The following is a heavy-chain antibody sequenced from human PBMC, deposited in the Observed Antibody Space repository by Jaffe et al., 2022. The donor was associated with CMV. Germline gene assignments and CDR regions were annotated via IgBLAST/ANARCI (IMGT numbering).Heavy chain of an antibody. CDR1: GGSVSDYY. Sequence: QVQLQESGPGLVKPSETLSLTCTVSGGSVSDYYWSWIRQPAGKGLEWIGRIYMSGSTSYNPSLKSRVTISLDTSKNQISLILSSVTAADTAVYYCAKDPQDYYYYGIDVWGQGTTVTVSS. J-gene: IGHJ6*02. CDR3: AKDPQDYYYYGIDV. V-gene: IGHV4-4*07. CDR2: IYMSGST.